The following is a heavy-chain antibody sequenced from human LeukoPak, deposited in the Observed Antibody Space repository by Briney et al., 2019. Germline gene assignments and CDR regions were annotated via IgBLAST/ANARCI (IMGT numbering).Heavy chain of an antibody. CDR1: GFTLSSYW. V-gene: IGHV3-7*01. CDR2: IEQDGSAK. D-gene: IGHD6-25*01. Sequence: GGSLRLSCAASGFTLSSYWMSWVRQAPGKGLEWVANIEQDGSAKYYVDSVKGRFTISVDNARNSLYLQMNSLRAEDTAVYYCARARAGYYFDYWGQGTLATVSS. CDR3: ARARAGYYFDY. J-gene: IGHJ4*02.